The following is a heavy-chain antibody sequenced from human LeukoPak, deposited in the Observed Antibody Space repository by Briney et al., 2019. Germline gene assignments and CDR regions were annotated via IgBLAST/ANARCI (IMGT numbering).Heavy chain of an antibody. CDR1: GFTFDDYG. CDR3: AKNPRLEGWIYFDS. D-gene: IGHD1-1*01. CDR2: TNWNGGST. Sequence: PGGSLRLSCAASGFTFDDYGMTWVRQTPGKGLEWVSTNWNGGSTAYADSVKGRFTISRDNAKNSLYLQMNSLTAEDTAVYYCAKNPRLEGWIYFDSWGQGILVTVSS. J-gene: IGHJ4*02. V-gene: IGHV3-20*04.